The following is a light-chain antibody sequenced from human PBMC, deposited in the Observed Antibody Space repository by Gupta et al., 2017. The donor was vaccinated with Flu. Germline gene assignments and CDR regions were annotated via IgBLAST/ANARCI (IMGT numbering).Light chain of an antibody. Sequence: SYVLTQPPSVSVAPGQTASLTCGGPNVGSRHVHWYQQRPGQAPILVVHASNVRPSGIPARFSGSNSGNTATLTINRVDAGDEADYYCQLWDSGSDQGVFGGGTRLSVL. CDR2: ASN. CDR1: NVGSRH. J-gene: IGLJ3*02. V-gene: IGLV3-21*02. CDR3: QLWDSGSDQGV.